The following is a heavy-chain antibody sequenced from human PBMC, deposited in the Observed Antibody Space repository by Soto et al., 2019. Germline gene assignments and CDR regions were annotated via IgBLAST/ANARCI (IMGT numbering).Heavy chain of an antibody. J-gene: IGHJ4*02. CDR2: ISYDGSNK. Sequence: QVQLAESGGGVVQPGWSLRLSCAASGFTFSSYGMHWVRQAPGKGLEWVAVISYDGSNKYYADSVKGRFTISRDNSKNTLYLQMNSLRAEDTAVYYCAKDGYSSSPYYFDYWGQGTLVTVSS. CDR1: GFTFSSYG. D-gene: IGHD6-13*01. V-gene: IGHV3-30*18. CDR3: AKDGYSSSPYYFDY.